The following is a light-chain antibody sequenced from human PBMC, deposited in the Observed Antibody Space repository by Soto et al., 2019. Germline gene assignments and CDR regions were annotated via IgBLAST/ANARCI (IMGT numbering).Light chain of an antibody. CDR2: GAS. Sequence: EIVLTQSPGTLSLSPGERATLSCRASQSVSSSFLAWYQQKPGQAPRLLIYGASSRATGIPDRLSGSGSGTDFTLTISRLEPEDFAVYDCQQYGSSPWTFGQGTEVEIK. CDR3: QQYGSSPWT. V-gene: IGKV3-20*01. J-gene: IGKJ1*01. CDR1: QSVSSSF.